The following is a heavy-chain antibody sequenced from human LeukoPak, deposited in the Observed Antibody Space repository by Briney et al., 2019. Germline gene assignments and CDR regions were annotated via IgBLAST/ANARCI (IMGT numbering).Heavy chain of an antibody. D-gene: IGHD6-13*01. CDR2: INHSGST. J-gene: IGHJ4*02. V-gene: IGHV4-34*01. CDR1: GGSFSGYY. Sequence: PSETLSLTCAVYGGSFSGYYWSWIRQPPGKGLEWIGEINHSGSTNYNPSLKSRVTISVDTSENQFSLKLSSVTAADTAVYYCARGTGSGGYSSSWYEDYWGQGTLVTVSS. CDR3: ARGTGSGGYSSSWYEDY.